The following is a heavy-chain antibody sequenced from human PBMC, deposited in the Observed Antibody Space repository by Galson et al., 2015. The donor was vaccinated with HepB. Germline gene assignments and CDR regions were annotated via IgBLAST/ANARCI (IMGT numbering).Heavy chain of an antibody. CDR1: SFTFNHAW. V-gene: IGHV3-15*07. CDR2: IKSNSDGGTA. J-gene: IGHJ1*01. Sequence: SLRLSCAVSSFTFNHAWMNWIRQTPGKGLEWVGRIKSNSDGGTADYAAPVKGRFTISRDDSKETLYLQMNSLKTEDAAVYYCTTGPAIFEQWGQGTLVTVSS. CDR3: TTGPAIFEQ. D-gene: IGHD2-21*01.